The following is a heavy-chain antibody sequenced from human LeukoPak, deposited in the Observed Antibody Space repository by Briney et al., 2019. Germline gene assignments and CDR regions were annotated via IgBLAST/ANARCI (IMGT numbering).Heavy chain of an antibody. CDR3: ARDADYGVYDY. Sequence: GGSLRLSCAASGFTVSSNYMSWVRPAPGKGLEWVSVIYSGGSTYYADSVKGRFTISRDNSKNTLYLQMNSLRAEDTAVYYCARDADYGVYDYWGQGTLVTVSS. CDR1: GFTVSSNY. J-gene: IGHJ4*02. V-gene: IGHV3-53*01. CDR2: IYSGGST. D-gene: IGHD4-17*01.